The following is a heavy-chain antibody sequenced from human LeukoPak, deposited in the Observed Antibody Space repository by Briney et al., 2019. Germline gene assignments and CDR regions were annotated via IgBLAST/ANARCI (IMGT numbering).Heavy chain of an antibody. Sequence: GGSLRLSCAASGFTLSSYWMSWVRQAPGKGLEWVTVISSDGNTIFYEDSVKGRFTISRDNSKDTLYLQMHSLRHEDTGLYYCAREAVSGSFGDHWGRGTLVTVSS. CDR1: GFTLSSYW. D-gene: IGHD1-26*01. J-gene: IGHJ4*02. CDR2: ISSDGNTI. V-gene: IGHV3-30*03. CDR3: AREAVSGSFGDH.